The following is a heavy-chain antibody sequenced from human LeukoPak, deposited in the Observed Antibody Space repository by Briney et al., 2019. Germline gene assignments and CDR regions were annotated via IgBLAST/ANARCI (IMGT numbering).Heavy chain of an antibody. J-gene: IGHJ6*03. CDR1: GFTFSSYA. D-gene: IGHD6-13*01. Sequence: GGSLRLSCAASGFTFSSYAVHWVRQAPGKGLEWVAIISYDGSNKYYADSVKGRFTISRDNSKNTLFLQINSLRAEDTAVYYCARGRVSDYYYMDVWGKGTTVTVSS. CDR2: ISYDGSNK. CDR3: ARGRVSDYYYMDV. V-gene: IGHV3-30*01.